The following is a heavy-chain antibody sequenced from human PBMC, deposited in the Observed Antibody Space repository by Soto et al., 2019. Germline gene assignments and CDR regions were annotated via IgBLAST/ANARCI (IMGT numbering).Heavy chain of an antibody. J-gene: IGHJ4*02. D-gene: IGHD6-13*01. CDR1: GFTFDDYA. V-gene: IGHV3-9*01. CDR2: ISWNSGSI. CDR3: AKDTEIAAAGTIDY. Sequence: DVQLVESGGGLVQPGRSLRLSCAASGFTFDDYAMHWVRQAPGKGLEWVSGISWNSGSIGYADSVKGRFTISRDNAKNSLYLQMNSLRAEDTALYYCAKDTEIAAAGTIDYWGQGTLVTVSS.